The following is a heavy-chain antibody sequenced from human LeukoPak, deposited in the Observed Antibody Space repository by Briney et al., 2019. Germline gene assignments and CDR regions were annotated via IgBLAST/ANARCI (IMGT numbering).Heavy chain of an antibody. CDR3: ARDVGCSSTSCNVFAFDI. J-gene: IGHJ3*02. D-gene: IGHD2-2*01. V-gene: IGHV4-38-2*02. CDR1: GYSISSGYY. Sequence: SETLSLTCVVSGYSISSGYYWGWIRQPPGKGLEWIGSIYQSGSTYYNPSLKSRVTISLDTSKNQFSLKLSSVTAADTAVYYCARDVGCSSTSCNVFAFDIWGQGTMVTVSS. CDR2: IYQSGST.